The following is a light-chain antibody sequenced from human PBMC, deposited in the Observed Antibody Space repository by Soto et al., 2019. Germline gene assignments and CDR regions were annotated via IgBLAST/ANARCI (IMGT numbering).Light chain of an antibody. CDR1: QSISTY. CDR3: QQSYSTLT. Sequence: DIQLTQSPSSLSASVGDRITITCRASQSISTYLNWYQQKPGEAPTLLVYDSSTLQSGVPSRFSGSGLGAEFTLTVTSLQPEDFATYYCQQSYSTLTFGGGTKVDIK. CDR2: DSS. V-gene: IGKV1-39*01. J-gene: IGKJ4*01.